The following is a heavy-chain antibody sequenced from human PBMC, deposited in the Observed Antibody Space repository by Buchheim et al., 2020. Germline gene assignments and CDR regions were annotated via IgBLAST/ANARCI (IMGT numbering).Heavy chain of an antibody. CDR2: IYYSGNT. V-gene: IGHV4-61*01. D-gene: IGHD6-6*01. CDR1: GGSVSSGNYY. Sequence: QVQLQESGPGLAKPSETLSLTCTVSGGSVSSGNYYWSWIRQPPGKGLEWIGSIYYSGNTNYNPSLKRRVTISVDTSKHQFFLKLISLTAADTAVYYCARGPRSITWFDPWGQGTL. J-gene: IGHJ5*02. CDR3: ARGPRSITWFDP.